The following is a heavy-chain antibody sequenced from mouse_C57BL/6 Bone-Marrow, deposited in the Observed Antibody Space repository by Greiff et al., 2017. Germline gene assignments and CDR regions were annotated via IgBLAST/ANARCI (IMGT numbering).Heavy chain of an antibody. V-gene: IGHV5-9*01. Sequence: EVHLVESGGGLVKPGGSLKLSCAASGFTFSSYTMSWVRQTPEKRLEWVATISGGGGNTYYPDSVKGRFTISRDNAKNTLYLQMSSLGSEDTALYYCGRRYYFDYWGQGTTLTVSS. CDR3: GRRYYFDY. J-gene: IGHJ2*01. CDR1: GFTFSSYT. CDR2: ISGGGGNT.